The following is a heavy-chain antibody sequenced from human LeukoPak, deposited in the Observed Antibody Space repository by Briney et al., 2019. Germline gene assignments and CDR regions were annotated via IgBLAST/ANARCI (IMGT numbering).Heavy chain of an antibody. J-gene: IGHJ4*02. CDR2: IWNDGNNK. Sequence: GRSLRLSCAASGFTFSNYGMEWVRQAPGKGLEWVALIWNDGNNKHYADSVKGRFSISRDNSKNTLYPQMNSLRAEDTAVYYCARHIWKGSCRSTSCSSLDYWGQGTLVTVST. CDR1: GFTFSNYG. V-gene: IGHV3-33*01. D-gene: IGHD2-2*01. CDR3: ARHIWKGSCRSTSCSSLDY.